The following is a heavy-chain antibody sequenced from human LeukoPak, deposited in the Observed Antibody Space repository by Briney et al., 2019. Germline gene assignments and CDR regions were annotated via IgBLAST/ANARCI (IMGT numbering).Heavy chain of an antibody. CDR3: ARVKSDRSGYYGFDQ. J-gene: IGHJ4*02. D-gene: IGHD3-22*01. Sequence: GGSLRLSCAASGFTFSNFWMSWVRQAPGKGLEWVANINQDGIKQDGSESYYVDSVKGRFTISRDNAKNSLYLHMNSLRAEDTAVYFCARVKSDRSGYYGFDQWGQGTLVTVSS. CDR1: GFTFSNFW. CDR2: INQDGIKQDGSES. V-gene: IGHV3-7*01.